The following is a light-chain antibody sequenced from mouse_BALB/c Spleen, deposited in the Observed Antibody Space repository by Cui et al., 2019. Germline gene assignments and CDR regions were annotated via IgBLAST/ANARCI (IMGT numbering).Light chain of an antibody. CDR3: LQYDNSIQGT. V-gene: IGKV19-93*01. Sequence: DIQMTQSPSSLSASPAGKVTITCTASQDINKYIAWYQHKPGKGPRLLLHYTTTLQAGIPSRCSGSGSGGDYSFSISNREAEDIAAYYYLQYDNSIQGTFGGGTKLEIK. J-gene: IGKJ1*01. CDR1: QDINKY. CDR2: YTT.